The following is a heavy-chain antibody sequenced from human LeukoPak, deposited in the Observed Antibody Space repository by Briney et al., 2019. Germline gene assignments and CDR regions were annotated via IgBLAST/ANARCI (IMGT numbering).Heavy chain of an antibody. CDR3: ARVGGDIVVVPAASKDY. D-gene: IGHD2-2*01. Sequence: GGSLRLSCAASGFTFSSYSMNWVRQAPGKGLEWVSSISSSSSYIYYADSVKGRFTISRDNAKNSLYLQMNSLRAEDTAVYYCARVGGDIVVVPAASKDYWGQGTLVTVSS. J-gene: IGHJ4*02. V-gene: IGHV3-21*01. CDR2: ISSSSSYI. CDR1: GFTFSSYS.